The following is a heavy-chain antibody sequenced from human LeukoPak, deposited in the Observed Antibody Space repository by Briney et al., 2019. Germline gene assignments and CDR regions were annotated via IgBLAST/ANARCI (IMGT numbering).Heavy chain of an antibody. V-gene: IGHV1-2*02. Sequence: ASVKVSCKASGYTFTDYYMHWVRQAPGQGLEWMGWINPNSGGTNYAQKFQGRVTMTRDTSISTAYMELSRLRSDDTAVYYCARGAYYYDSSDYYCEGNPFDYWGQGTLVTVSS. CDR2: INPNSGGT. CDR1: GYTFTDYY. J-gene: IGHJ4*02. CDR3: ARGAYYYDSSDYYCEGNPFDY. D-gene: IGHD3-22*01.